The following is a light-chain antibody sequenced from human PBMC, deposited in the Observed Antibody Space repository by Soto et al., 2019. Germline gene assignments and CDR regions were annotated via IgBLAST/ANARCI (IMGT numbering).Light chain of an antibody. J-gene: IGKJ2*01. CDR3: QQYNSYLGHT. Sequence: DIQMTQSPSTLSASVGDRVTITCRASHSISSWLAWYQQKPGKAPKLLIYKASSLESGVPSRFSGSGSGTEFTLTISSLQPDDFATYYCQQYNSYLGHTFGQGTKLEIK. V-gene: IGKV1-5*03. CDR1: HSISSW. CDR2: KAS.